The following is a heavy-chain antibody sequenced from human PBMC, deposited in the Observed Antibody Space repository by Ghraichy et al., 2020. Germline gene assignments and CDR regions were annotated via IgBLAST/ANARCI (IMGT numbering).Heavy chain of an antibody. CDR3: ARVSRVDILTGYRNDYYYYGMDV. J-gene: IGHJ6*02. D-gene: IGHD3-9*01. Sequence: ASVKVSCKASGYTFTGYYMHWVRQAPGQGLEWMGRINPNSGGTNYAQKFQGRVTMTRDTSISTAYMELSRLRSDDTAVYYCARVSRVDILTGYRNDYYYYGMDVWGQGTTVTVSS. CDR2: INPNSGGT. CDR1: GYTFTGYY. V-gene: IGHV1-2*06.